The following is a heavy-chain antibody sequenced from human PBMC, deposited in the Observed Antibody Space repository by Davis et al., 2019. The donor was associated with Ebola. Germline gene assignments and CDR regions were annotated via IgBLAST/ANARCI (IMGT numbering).Heavy chain of an antibody. Sequence: AASVKVSCKASGYTFTSYGISWVRQAPGQGLEWMGWISAYNGNTNYAQKLQGRVTMTTDTSTSTAYMELRSLRSDDTAVYYCARRVENTYYYYGMDVWGQGTTVTVSS. CDR3: ARRVENTYYYYGMDV. V-gene: IGHV1-18*01. CDR2: ISAYNGNT. J-gene: IGHJ6*02. CDR1: GYTFTSYG. D-gene: IGHD3-3*01.